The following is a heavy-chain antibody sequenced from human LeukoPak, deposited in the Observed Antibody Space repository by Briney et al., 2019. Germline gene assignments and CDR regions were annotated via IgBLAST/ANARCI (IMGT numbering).Heavy chain of an antibody. D-gene: IGHD3-22*01. CDR2: INPSGGST. CDR3: ARDPRDSSGYYYGDAFDI. V-gene: IGHV1-46*01. CDR1: GYTFTSYC. Sequence: ASVKVSCKASGYTFTSYCMHWVRQAPGQGLEWMGIINPSGGSTSYAQKFQGRVTMTRDTSTSTVYMELSSLRSEDTAVYYCARDPRDSSGYYYGDAFDIWGQGTIVTVSS. J-gene: IGHJ3*02.